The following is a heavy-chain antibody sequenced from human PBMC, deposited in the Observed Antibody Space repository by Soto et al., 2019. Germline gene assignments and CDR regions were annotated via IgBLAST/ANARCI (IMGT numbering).Heavy chain of an antibody. CDR1: GFSFGDYG. Sequence: PGGSLRLSCTASGFSFGDYGMNWFRQAPGKGLEWVSYISSGSRTIFYADSVKGRFTISRDNSKNTLYLQMNSLRAEDTAVYYCAKDSAAGKYGMDVWGQGTTVTVSS. CDR3: AKDSAAGKYGMDV. J-gene: IGHJ6*02. D-gene: IGHD6-13*01. V-gene: IGHV3-48*01. CDR2: ISSGSRTI.